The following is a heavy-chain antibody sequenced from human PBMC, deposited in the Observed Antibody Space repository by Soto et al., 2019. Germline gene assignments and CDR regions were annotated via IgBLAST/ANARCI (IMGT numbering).Heavy chain of an antibody. Sequence: QVQLVESGGGVVQPGRSLRLSCAASGFVFDTYGMHWVRQAPGKGLEWVADIWYDGSNRNYADSVKGRFTISRDNSKNTLSLPMTSLRAEDTAVYFFARPWNDDWFDPWGQGTLVIVSS. CDR1: GFVFDTYG. CDR3: ARPWNDDWFDP. D-gene: IGHD1-1*01. CDR2: IWYDGSNR. J-gene: IGHJ5*02. V-gene: IGHV3-33*01.